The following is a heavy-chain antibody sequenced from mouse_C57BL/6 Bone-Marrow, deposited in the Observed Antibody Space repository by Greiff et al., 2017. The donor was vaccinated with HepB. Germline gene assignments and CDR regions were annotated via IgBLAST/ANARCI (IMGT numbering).Heavy chain of an antibody. Sequence: QVQLQQPGAELVKPGASVKLSCKASGYTFTSYWMQWVKQRPGQGLEWIGEIDPSDSYTNYNQKFKGKATLTVDTSSSTAYMQLSSLTSEDSAVYYCVVTTVVHVDYWGQGTTLTVSS. V-gene: IGHV1-50*01. CDR2: IDPSDSYT. CDR1: GYTFTSYW. J-gene: IGHJ2*01. D-gene: IGHD1-1*01. CDR3: VVTTVVHVDY.